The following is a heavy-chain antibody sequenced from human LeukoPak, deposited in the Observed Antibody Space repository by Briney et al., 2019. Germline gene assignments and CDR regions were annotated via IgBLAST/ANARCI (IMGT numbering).Heavy chain of an antibody. J-gene: IGHJ6*03. CDR2: IFISRRDI. CDR1: GFTFSSYS. D-gene: IGHD3-10*01. V-gene: IGHV3-21*01. CDR3: ARDGPGSWYYMDV. Sequence: GGSLRLSCAASGFTFSSYSMNWVRQAPGEGLGWVSSIFISRRDIYHTDSVKGRITISRDNAENSLYLQMNSLRAEDTAVYYCARDGPGSWYYMDVWGRGTTVTVSS.